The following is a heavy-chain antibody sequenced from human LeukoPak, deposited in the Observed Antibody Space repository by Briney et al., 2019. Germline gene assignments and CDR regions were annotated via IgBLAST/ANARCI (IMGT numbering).Heavy chain of an antibody. CDR3: ARGGSYGDYLDY. V-gene: IGHV1-46*01. CDR1: GYTFTSYY. J-gene: IGHJ4*02. Sequence: ASVKVSCKASGYTFTSYYMHWVRQAPGQGLEWMGIINPSGGSTRYAQKFQGRVTMTRDTSTSTGYMERRSLRSEDAAVYYCARGGSYGDYLDYWGQGTLVTVSS. D-gene: IGHD4-17*01. CDR2: INPSGGST.